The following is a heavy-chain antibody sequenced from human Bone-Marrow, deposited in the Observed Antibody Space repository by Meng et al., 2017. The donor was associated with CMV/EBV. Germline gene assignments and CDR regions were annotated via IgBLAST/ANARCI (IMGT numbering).Heavy chain of an antibody. CDR1: GFTFSSYW. CDR3: ARVVVVPASVYFDY. D-gene: IGHD2-2*01. V-gene: IGHV3-7*04. J-gene: IGHJ4*02. Sequence: GESLKISCAASGFTFSSYWMSWVRQAPGKGLEWVANIKQDGSEKYYVDSVKGRFTISRDNAKNSLYLQRNSLRAEDTAVYYCARVVVVPASVYFDYWGQGTLVTVSS. CDR2: IKQDGSEK.